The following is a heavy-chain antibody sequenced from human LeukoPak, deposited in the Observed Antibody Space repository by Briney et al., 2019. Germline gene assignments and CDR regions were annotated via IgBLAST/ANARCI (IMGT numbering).Heavy chain of an antibody. CDR2: ISSSSSYI. Sequence: GGSVRLSCAASGFTFSSYSMNWVRQAPGKGLEWVSSISSSSSYIYYADSVKGRFTISRDNAKNSLYLQMNSLRAEDTAVYYCARDWGELFGSDYCGEGTLVTVSS. CDR1: GFTFSSYS. D-gene: IGHD1-26*01. CDR3: ARDWGELFGSDY. V-gene: IGHV3-21*01. J-gene: IGHJ4*02.